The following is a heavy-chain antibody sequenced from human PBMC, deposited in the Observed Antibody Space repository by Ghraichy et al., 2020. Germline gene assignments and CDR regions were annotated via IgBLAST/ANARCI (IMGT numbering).Heavy chain of an antibody. CDR3: AKDPRNSIVGDAVDY. D-gene: IGHD1-26*01. Sequence: GGSLRLSCAASGFTFSSFAMTWVRQAPGKGLEWVAATGASGDNKYYEDAVKGRFTISRDNSKNTLFLQMNSLRAEDTAIYYCAKDPRNSIVGDAVDYWGQGTLVTVSS. J-gene: IGHJ4*02. CDR1: GFTFSSFA. CDR2: TGASGDNK. V-gene: IGHV3-23*01.